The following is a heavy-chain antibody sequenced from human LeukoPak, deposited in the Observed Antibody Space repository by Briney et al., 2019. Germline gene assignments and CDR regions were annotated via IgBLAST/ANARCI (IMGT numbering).Heavy chain of an antibody. Sequence: GGSLKISCKGSGYSINNYWIAWVRQMPGKGLEWMGIIYPADSDIRYSPSFQGQVTISADKSISTAYLQWNSLKASDTAMYYCARQEYCSGASCYTWLDPWGQGTLVTVSS. CDR1: GYSINNYW. D-gene: IGHD2-15*01. J-gene: IGHJ5*02. CDR3: ARQEYCSGASCYTWLDP. V-gene: IGHV5-51*01. CDR2: IYPADSDI.